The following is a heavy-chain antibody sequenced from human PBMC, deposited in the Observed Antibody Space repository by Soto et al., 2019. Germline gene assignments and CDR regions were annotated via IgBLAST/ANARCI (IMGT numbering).Heavy chain of an antibody. J-gene: IGHJ1*01. V-gene: IGHV1-24*01. CDR1: GYTLTELS. CDR3: ATGPRGSLNLVRRLKCGDYFQH. Sequence: ASVKVSCKVSGYTLTELSMHWVRQAPGKGLERMGGFDPEDGESIYAQKFQGRVTMTEDTSTDTAYMELSSLRSEDTAVYYCATGPRGSLNLVRRLKCGDYFQHWGQGTLVTVSS. CDR2: FDPEDGES.